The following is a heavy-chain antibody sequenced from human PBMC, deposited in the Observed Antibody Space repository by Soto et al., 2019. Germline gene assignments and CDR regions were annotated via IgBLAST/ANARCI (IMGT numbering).Heavy chain of an antibody. Sequence: GGSLRLSCAASRFTFSSYAMDWVRQAPGKGLEWVAVISHDGSEKYYGDSVKGRFTISRDNPKNTVYLQMNSLRPEDTAVYYCARAAAYFYHYYYAMDVWGQGTAVTVSS. CDR3: ARAAAYFYHYYYAMDV. V-gene: IGHV3-30-3*01. CDR2: ISHDGSEK. D-gene: IGHD6-13*01. CDR1: RFTFSSYA. J-gene: IGHJ6*02.